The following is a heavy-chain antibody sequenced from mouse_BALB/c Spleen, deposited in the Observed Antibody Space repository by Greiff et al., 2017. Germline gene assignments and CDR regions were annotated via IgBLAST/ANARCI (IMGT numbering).Heavy chain of an antibody. Sequence: VQLQQSGAELVKPGASVKLSCTASGFNIKDTYMHWVKQRPEQGLEWIGRIDPANGNTKYDPKFQGKATITADTSSNTAYLQLSSLTSEDTAVYYCASTLYRYDGSYWGQGTLVTGSA. D-gene: IGHD2-14*01. CDR3: ASTLYRYDGSY. CDR1: GFNIKDTY. J-gene: IGHJ3*01. CDR2: IDPANGNT. V-gene: IGHV14-3*02.